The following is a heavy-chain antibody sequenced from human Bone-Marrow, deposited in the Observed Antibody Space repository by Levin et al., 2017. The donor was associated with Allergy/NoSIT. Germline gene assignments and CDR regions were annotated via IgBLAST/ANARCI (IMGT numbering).Heavy chain of an antibody. V-gene: IGHV3-23*01. D-gene: IGHD6-19*01. Sequence: PGGSLRLSCAASGFTFSSYAMTWVRQAPGKGLEWVSAISGSGAGTYHADSVKGRFTISRDNSKNTLYLQMNSLRAEDTAVYYCAQNYPDGRGGSFMGYWGQGTLVTVSS. CDR2: ISGSGAGT. J-gene: IGHJ4*02. CDR3: AQNYPDGRGGSFMGY. CDR1: GFTFSSYA.